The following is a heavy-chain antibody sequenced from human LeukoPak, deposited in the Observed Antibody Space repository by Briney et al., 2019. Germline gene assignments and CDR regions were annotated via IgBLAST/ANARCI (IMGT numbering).Heavy chain of an antibody. V-gene: IGHV3-23*01. CDR1: GFTFSSYA. D-gene: IGHD4-11*01. Sequence: GGSLRLSCAASGFTFSSYAMSWVRQAPGKGLEWVSAISGSGGSTYYADSVKGRFTISRDNSKNTLYLQMYSLRAEDTAVYYCAKGRVRMTTVTPVDYWGQGTLVTVSS. J-gene: IGHJ4*02. CDR2: ISGSGGST. CDR3: AKGRVRMTTVTPVDY.